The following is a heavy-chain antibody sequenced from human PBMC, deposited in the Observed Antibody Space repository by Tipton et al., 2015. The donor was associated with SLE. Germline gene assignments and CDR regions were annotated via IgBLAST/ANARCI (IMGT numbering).Heavy chain of an antibody. D-gene: IGHD6-13*01. CDR2: IYHSGST. CDR1: GNSISGYY. Sequence: TLSLTCTVSGNSISGYYWNWIRQPPGKGLEWIGYIYHSGSTNYNPSLKSRVTISLDTSKKQFSLKVNSVTAADTAVYYCAGGGYSSSWDYWGQGTLVTVSS. J-gene: IGHJ4*02. V-gene: IGHV4-59*01. CDR3: AGGGYSSSWDY.